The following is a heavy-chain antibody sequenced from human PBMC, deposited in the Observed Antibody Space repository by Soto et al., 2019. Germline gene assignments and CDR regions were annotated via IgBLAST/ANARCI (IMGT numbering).Heavy chain of an antibody. CDR2: IYPGDSDT. D-gene: IGHD1-7*01. J-gene: IGHJ6*02. CDR3: ARIPDGITGTGTHEMDV. V-gene: IGHV5-51*01. Sequence: GEALKISCKGSGYSFTSYWIGRVRQMPGKVLEWMGIIYPGDSDTRYSPSFQGQVTISADKSISTAYLQWSSLKASDTAMYYCARIPDGITGTGTHEMDVWGQGXTVTVYS. CDR1: GYSFTSYW.